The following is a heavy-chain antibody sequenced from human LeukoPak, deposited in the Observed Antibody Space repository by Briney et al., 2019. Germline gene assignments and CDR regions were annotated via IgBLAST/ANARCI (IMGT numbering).Heavy chain of an antibody. CDR3: ARAVSVGLYDSSGYSAYYMDV. J-gene: IGHJ6*03. CDR2: IWYDGSNK. Sequence: GRSLRLSCAASGFTFSSYGMHWVRQAPGKGLEWVAVIWYDGSNKYYADSVKGRFTISRDNSKNTLYLQMNSLRAEDTAVYYCARAVSVGLYDSSGYSAYYMDVWGKGTTVTVSS. D-gene: IGHD3-22*01. CDR1: GFTFSSYG. V-gene: IGHV3-33*01.